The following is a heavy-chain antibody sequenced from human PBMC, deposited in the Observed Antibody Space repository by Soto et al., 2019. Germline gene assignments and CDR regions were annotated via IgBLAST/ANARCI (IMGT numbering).Heavy chain of an antibody. V-gene: IGHV3-23*01. CDR1: GFTLSNYG. Sequence: GESLKISCAASGFTLSNYGMTWDRQAPGKGLQWVSTIRGRGGTTYHADSVKGRFTISRDDSRNTLYLQMNSLRVEDTAVYFCAKDVNYDMLAGYYYYWGHGTLVTVSS. J-gene: IGHJ4*01. D-gene: IGHD3-9*01. CDR3: AKDVNYDMLAGYYYY. CDR2: IRGRGGTT.